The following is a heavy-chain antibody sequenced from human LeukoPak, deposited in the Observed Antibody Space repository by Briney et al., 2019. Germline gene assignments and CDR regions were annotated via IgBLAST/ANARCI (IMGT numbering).Heavy chain of an antibody. CDR1: GYSFTSYW. CDR3: ARRLGYCSGGSCWSAFDI. Sequence: GESLKISCKGSGYSFTSYWIGWVRQMPGKGLEWMGIIYPGDSDTRYSPSFQGQVTISADKSISTAYLQWSSLKASDTAMYYCARRLGYCSGGSCWSAFDIWGQGTMVTVSS. V-gene: IGHV5-51*01. CDR2: IYPGDSDT. J-gene: IGHJ3*02. D-gene: IGHD2-15*01.